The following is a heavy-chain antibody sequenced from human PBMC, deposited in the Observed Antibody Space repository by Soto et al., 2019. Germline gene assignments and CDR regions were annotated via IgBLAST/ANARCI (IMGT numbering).Heavy chain of an antibody. V-gene: IGHV3-11*06. CDR1: GFTFSDYY. J-gene: IGHJ4*02. Sequence: QVQLVESGGGLVKPGGSLRLSCAASGFTFSDYYMSWIRQAPGKGLEWVSYISSSSSYTNYADSVKGRFTISRDNAKNSLYLQMNSLRAEVTAVYYCARSLDYGDYVFDYWGQGTLVTVSS. D-gene: IGHD4-17*01. CDR3: ARSLDYGDYVFDY. CDR2: ISSSSSYT.